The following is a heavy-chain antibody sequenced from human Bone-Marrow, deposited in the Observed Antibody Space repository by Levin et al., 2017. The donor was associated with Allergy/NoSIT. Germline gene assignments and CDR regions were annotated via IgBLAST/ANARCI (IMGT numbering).Heavy chain of an antibody. J-gene: IGHJ6*02. CDR3: ARGYRPMDV. D-gene: IGHD3-16*02. CDR1: GYTFTDYY. CDR2: ISPKSGAT. V-gene: IGHV1-2*02. Sequence: GASVKVSCKASGYTFTDYYLHWVRQAPGQGFEWVGWISPKSGATNYAQKFLGRVAMTRDTSISTAYMELNRLTSDDTAVYYCARGYRPMDVWGQGTTVTVSS.